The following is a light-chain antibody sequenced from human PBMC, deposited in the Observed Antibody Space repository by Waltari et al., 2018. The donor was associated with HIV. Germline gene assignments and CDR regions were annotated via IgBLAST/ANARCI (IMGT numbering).Light chain of an antibody. CDR3: CSYAGDSNYV. Sequence: QSALTQPASVSGSLGQSISITCSGRRSDLGLYNLISCYQVSPGKAPKLIIHEVNKRPSGVSDRFSGSKSGKTASLTISGLQTEDEADYYCCSYAGDSNYVFGTGTKVTVL. J-gene: IGLJ1*01. CDR2: EVN. CDR1: RSDLGLYNL. V-gene: IGLV2-23*02.